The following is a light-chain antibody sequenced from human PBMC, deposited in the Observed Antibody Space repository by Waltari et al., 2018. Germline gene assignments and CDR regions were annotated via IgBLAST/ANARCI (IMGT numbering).Light chain of an antibody. V-gene: IGLV2-8*01. Sequence: QSALTQPPSASGSPGQSVTISCTGTSSDVGGTNFVSWYQQYPGQAPKVIIYEATKRPSGVPDRFSGSKSGNTASLTVSGLQAEDEADYYCSSYGNRNVVFGGGTKVTVL. CDR1: SSDVGGTNF. J-gene: IGLJ2*01. CDR3: SSYGNRNVV. CDR2: EAT.